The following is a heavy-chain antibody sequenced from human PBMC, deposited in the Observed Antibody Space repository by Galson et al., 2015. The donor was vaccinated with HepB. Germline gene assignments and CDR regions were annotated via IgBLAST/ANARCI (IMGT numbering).Heavy chain of an antibody. CDR2: INHSGST. J-gene: IGHJ5*02. CDR1: GGSFSNYY. Sequence: ETLSLTCAVYGGSFSNYYWSWIRQSPGKGLEWIGEINHSGSTNYNPSLKSRVTMSVDRSKKQFSLKLSSVTAADTAVFYCARVPLTYYDILTGNYGGWFDPWGQGTPVTVSS. D-gene: IGHD3-9*01. V-gene: IGHV4-34*01. CDR3: ARVPLTYYDILTGNYGGWFDP.